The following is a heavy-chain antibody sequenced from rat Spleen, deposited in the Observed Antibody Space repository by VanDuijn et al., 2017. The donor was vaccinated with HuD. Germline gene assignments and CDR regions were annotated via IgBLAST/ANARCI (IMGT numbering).Heavy chain of an antibody. V-gene: IGHV5-17*01. CDR1: GFTFSDYA. CDR2: ISYDGSST. Sequence: EVQLVESGGGLVQPGRSLKLSCAASGFTFSDYAMAWVRQAPTKGLEWVATISYDGSSTYYRDSVKGRFTISRDNAKSTLYLQMDSLRSEDTATYYCARSSLGFDYWGQGVMVAVAS. CDR3: ARSSLGFDY. J-gene: IGHJ2*01. D-gene: IGHD5-1*01.